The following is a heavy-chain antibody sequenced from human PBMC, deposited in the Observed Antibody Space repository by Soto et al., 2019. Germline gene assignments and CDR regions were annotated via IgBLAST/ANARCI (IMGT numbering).Heavy chain of an antibody. Sequence: ASVKVSCKASGYTFTSYAMHWVRQAPGQRLEWMGWINAGNGNTKYSQKFQGRVTITRDTSASTAYMELSSLRSEDTAVYYCARDQDTAMVIGGGILDYWGQGTLVTVSS. CDR1: GYTFTSYA. CDR3: ARDQDTAMVIGGGILDY. V-gene: IGHV1-3*01. D-gene: IGHD5-18*01. J-gene: IGHJ4*02. CDR2: INAGNGNT.